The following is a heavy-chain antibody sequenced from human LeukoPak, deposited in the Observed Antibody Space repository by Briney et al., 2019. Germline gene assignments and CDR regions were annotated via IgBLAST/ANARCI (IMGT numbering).Heavy chain of an antibody. CDR3: ARGPPGSGSYLVDY. CDR2: MNPNSGNT. Sequence: ASVKGSCKASGYTCTSYDINWVRPATGQGLEWMGWMNPNSGNTGHAQSFQGRVTMTRHTSISTAYMELSSLRSEDTAVYYCARGPPGSGSYLVDYWGQGTQVTVSS. D-gene: IGHD3-10*01. CDR1: GYTCTSYD. J-gene: IGHJ4*02. V-gene: IGHV1-8*02.